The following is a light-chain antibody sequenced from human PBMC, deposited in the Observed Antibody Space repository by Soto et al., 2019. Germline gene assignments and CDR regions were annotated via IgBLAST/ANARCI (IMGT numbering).Light chain of an antibody. J-gene: IGKJ1*01. CDR1: QSFSSSY. CDR2: GGS. V-gene: IGKV3-20*01. CDR3: KQYGGSSTWT. Sequence: ESVLMQSPDTLSLSPGERATLSCRARQSFSSSYLAWYQQKPGQAPRLLIYGGSSRAIGIPARFIGSGSGTDFTLTLSRLEPEDFAVYYCKQYGGSSTWTFGQGTKV.